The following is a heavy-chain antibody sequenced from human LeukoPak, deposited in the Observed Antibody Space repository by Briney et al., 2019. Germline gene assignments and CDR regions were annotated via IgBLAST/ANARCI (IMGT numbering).Heavy chain of an antibody. Sequence: KPGESLQISCKGSGYSFTSYWIGWVRQLPGKGLEGMGIIYPGDSDTRYSPSFQGQVTISADKSISTAYLQWSSLEASDTAMYYCAREDTAMSEDAFDIWGQGTMVTVSS. CDR1: GYSFTSYW. CDR3: AREDTAMSEDAFDI. J-gene: IGHJ3*02. CDR2: IYPGDSDT. D-gene: IGHD5-18*01. V-gene: IGHV5-51*01.